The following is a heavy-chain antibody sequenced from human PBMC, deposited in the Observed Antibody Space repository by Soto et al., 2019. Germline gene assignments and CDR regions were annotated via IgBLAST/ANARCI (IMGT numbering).Heavy chain of an antibody. CDR3: ARQGFAGGWFDP. CDR1: GGSFSGYY. CDR2: INHSGST. D-gene: IGHD3-10*01. V-gene: IGHV4-34*01. Sequence: QVQLQQWGAGLLKPSETLSLTCAVYGGSFSGYYWSWIRQPPGKGLEWIGEINHSGSTNYNRSLKSRVTISVDTSNNQFSLKLSSVTAADTAVYYCARQGFAGGWFDPWGQGTLVTVSS. J-gene: IGHJ5*02.